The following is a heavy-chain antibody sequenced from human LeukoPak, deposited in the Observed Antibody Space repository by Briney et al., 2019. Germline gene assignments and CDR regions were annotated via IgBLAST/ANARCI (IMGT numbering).Heavy chain of an antibody. D-gene: IGHD6-19*01. CDR1: GFMFSSYG. V-gene: IGHV3-30*03. Sequence: PGGSLRLSCVASGFMFSSYGMHWVRQAPGKGLEWVAVLSYDGSNKYYADSVKGRFTISRDNSRNTLYLQMNSLRAEDTAVYYCAREWLVHALYYYGMDVWGQGTTVIVSS. CDR2: LSYDGSNK. J-gene: IGHJ6*02. CDR3: AREWLVHALYYYGMDV.